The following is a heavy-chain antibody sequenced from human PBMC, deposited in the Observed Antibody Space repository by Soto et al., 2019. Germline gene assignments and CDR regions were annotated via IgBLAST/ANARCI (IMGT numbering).Heavy chain of an antibody. D-gene: IGHD3-3*01. Sequence: SETLSLTCTVSGGSISSGDYYWSWIRQPPGKGLEWIGYIYYSGSTYYNPSLKSRVTISVDTSKNQFSLKLSSVTAADTAVYYFASWSRFLEWLLWGPIQYYGMDVWGHGTTVTVS. CDR2: IYYSGST. CDR3: ASWSRFLEWLLWGPIQYYGMDV. V-gene: IGHV4-30-4*01. CDR1: GGSISSGDYY. J-gene: IGHJ6*02.